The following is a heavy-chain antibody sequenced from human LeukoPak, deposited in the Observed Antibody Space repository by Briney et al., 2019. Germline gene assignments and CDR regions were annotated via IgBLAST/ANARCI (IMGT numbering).Heavy chain of an antibody. Sequence: GGSLRLSCAASGFTFSSYGMHWVRQAPGKGLEWVAVLSYDGSNKYYADSVKGRFTISRDNSKNTLYLQMNSLRAEDTAVYYCAKDLTSSSWTYYFDYWGQGTLVTVSS. D-gene: IGHD6-13*01. CDR3: AKDLTSSSWTYYFDY. V-gene: IGHV3-30*18. CDR2: LSYDGSNK. J-gene: IGHJ4*02. CDR1: GFTFSSYG.